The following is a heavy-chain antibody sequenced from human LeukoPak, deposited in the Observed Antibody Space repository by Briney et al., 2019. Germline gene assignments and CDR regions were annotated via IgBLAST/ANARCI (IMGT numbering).Heavy chain of an antibody. V-gene: IGHV3-7*01. CDR1: GFTFSSYW. CDR2: IKQDGSEK. Sequence: LPGGSLRLSCAASGFTFSSYWMSSVRQAPGKGLEWVANIKQDGSEKYYVDSVKGRFTISRDNAKNSLYLQMNSLRAEDTAVYYCARDLADYYDSSGYFYWGQGTLVTVSS. J-gene: IGHJ4*02. D-gene: IGHD3-22*01. CDR3: ARDLADYYDSSGYFY.